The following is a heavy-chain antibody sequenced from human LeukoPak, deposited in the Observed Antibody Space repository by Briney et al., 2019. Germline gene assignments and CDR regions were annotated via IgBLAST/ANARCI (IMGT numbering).Heavy chain of an antibody. D-gene: IGHD1-14*01. CDR1: GFTFSSYG. CDR2: IRYDGSKE. Sequence: GGSLRLSCAASGFTFSSYGMHWVRQAPGKGLEWVAFIRYDGSKEYYADSVKGRFTISRDNSKDTLYLQMNSLKTEDTAVYYCAKDSRYYYVDYWGQGTLVTVSS. V-gene: IGHV3-30*02. CDR3: AKDSRYYYVDY. J-gene: IGHJ4*02.